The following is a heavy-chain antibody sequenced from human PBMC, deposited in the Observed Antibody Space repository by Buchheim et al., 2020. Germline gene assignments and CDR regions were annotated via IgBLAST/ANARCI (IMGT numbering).Heavy chain of an antibody. CDR2: ISSSGSTI. J-gene: IGHJ4*02. D-gene: IGHD6-19*01. Sequence: EVQLVESGGGLVQPGGSLRLSCAASGFTFSSYEMNWVRQAPGKGLEWVSYISSSGSTIYYADSVKGRLTISREDAKNSLSLQMNSLRAEDTAVYYCARDGRQWLAVDRPFDYWGQGTL. V-gene: IGHV3-48*03. CDR1: GFTFSSYE. CDR3: ARDGRQWLAVDRPFDY.